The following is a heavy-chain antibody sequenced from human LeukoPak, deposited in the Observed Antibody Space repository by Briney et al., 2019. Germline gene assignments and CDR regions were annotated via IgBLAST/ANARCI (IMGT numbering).Heavy chain of an antibody. D-gene: IGHD3-22*01. CDR1: GGSISSGGYS. CDR2: IYHSGST. V-gene: IGHV4-30-2*06. J-gene: IGHJ4*02. CDR3: ARGGSLSSYYYDSSGYYDGGSYFDY. Sequence: SETLSLTCAVSGGSISSGGYSWSWIRQSPGKGLEWIGYIYHSGSTYYNPSLKSRVTISVDTSKNQFSLKLSSVTAADTAVYYCARGGSLSSYYYDSSGYYDGGSYFDYWGQGTLVTVSS.